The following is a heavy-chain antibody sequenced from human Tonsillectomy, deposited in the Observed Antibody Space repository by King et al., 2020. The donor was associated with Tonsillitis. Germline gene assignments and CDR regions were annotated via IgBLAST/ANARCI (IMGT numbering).Heavy chain of an antibody. J-gene: IGHJ3*02. D-gene: IGHD5-24*01. Sequence: VQLVQSGAEVKKPGASVKVSCKASGYTFATYGFTWVRQAPGQGLEWVGGISDNNDNTNYAKKLQGRVTMTTDTSTNTAYMELRRLRSDDTAVYYCARPRRDLQMTGVFDIWGQGTMVTVSS. CDR2: ISDNNDNT. V-gene: IGHV1-18*01. CDR1: GYTFATYG. CDR3: ARPRRDLQMTGVFDI.